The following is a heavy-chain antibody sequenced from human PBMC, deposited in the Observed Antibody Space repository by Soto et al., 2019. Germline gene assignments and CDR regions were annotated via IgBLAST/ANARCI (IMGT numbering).Heavy chain of an antibody. CDR3: AREAGWQRMVPYD. Sequence: QVQLVQSGTEVKKPGASVNVSCKAFGYTFTSYGFSWVRQVPGQGLEWLGWISACNGDTQYAQTMKGRITVTTDTSTTTVHMELRSLTPADTAVYYCAREAGWQRMVPYDWGQGTLVTVS. D-gene: IGHD6-25*01. V-gene: IGHV1-18*04. J-gene: IGHJ4*02. CDR2: ISACNGDT. CDR1: GYTFTSYG.